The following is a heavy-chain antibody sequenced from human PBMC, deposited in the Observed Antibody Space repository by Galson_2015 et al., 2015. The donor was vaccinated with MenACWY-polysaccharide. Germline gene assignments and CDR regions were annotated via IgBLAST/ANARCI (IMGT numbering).Heavy chain of an antibody. CDR1: GGTFSSYA. J-gene: IGHJ1*01. V-gene: IGHV1-69*13. Sequence: SVKVSCKASGGTFSSYAISWVRQAPGQGLEWMGGIIPIFGTANCAQRFQGRVTITADESTSTAYMELSSLRSEDTAVYYCARGPSYYYDSSGYWRYFQHWGQGTLVTVSS. CDR3: ARGPSYYYDSSGYWRYFQH. CDR2: IIPIFGTA. D-gene: IGHD3-22*01.